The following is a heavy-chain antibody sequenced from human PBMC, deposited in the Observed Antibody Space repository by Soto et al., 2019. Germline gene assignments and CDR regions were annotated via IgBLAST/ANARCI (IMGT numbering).Heavy chain of an antibody. CDR1: GYTFTNYG. CDR3: ARAPRSSSSAGSSVY. D-gene: IGHD6-6*01. V-gene: IGHV1-18*01. Sequence: SSVKVSCKASGYTFTNYGINWVRQAPGQGLEWMGWISIYNGDTNYAPKFQGRVTMTTDTSTGTVYMELRGLISDDAAVYYCARAPRSSSSAGSSVYWGQGNLVTVS. J-gene: IGHJ4*02. CDR2: ISIYNGDT.